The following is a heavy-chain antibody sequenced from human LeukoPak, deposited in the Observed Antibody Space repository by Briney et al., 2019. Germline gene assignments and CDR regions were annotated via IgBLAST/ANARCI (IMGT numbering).Heavy chain of an antibody. V-gene: IGHV3-48*02. CDR3: ARDRGSSSWYYFDR. D-gene: IGHD6-13*01. J-gene: IGHJ4*02. CDR1: GFTFSNYG. Sequence: QPGGSLRLSCAASGFTFSNYGLNWVRQAPGKGLEWVSYISNSGSTIDYADSVKGRFTISRDNAKSSLYLQMNSLRDEDTAVYYCARDRGSSSWYYFDRWGQGTLVTVSS. CDR2: ISNSGSTI.